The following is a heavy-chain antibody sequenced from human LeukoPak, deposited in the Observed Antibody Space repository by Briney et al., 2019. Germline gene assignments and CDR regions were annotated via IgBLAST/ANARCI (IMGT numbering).Heavy chain of an antibody. D-gene: IGHD5-18*01. J-gene: IGHJ4*02. Sequence: SETLSLTCTASGGSISSSYYYWDWIRQPPGKGLEWIGSIYYSGGTYYNPSLKSRVTISVDTSKNQFSLKLSSVTAADTAVYYSSRRDRAMVSIDYWGQGALVTVSP. CDR2: IYYSGGT. CDR1: GGSISSSYYY. CDR3: SRRDRAMVSIDY. V-gene: IGHV4-39*01.